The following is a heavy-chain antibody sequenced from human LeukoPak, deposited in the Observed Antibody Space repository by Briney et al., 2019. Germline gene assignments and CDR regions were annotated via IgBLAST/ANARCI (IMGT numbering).Heavy chain of an antibody. V-gene: IGHV1-8*01. CDR3: VREITRATTYFDS. Sequence: ASVKVSCKASGYTFTSYDINWVRQATGQGLEWMGWMNPNSGNTGYAQKFQGRVTMTRNTSISTAYMELSSLRSDDTAMYYCVREITRATTYFDSWGQGTLVTVSS. CDR1: GYTFTSYD. D-gene: IGHD1-26*01. CDR2: MNPNSGNT. J-gene: IGHJ4*02.